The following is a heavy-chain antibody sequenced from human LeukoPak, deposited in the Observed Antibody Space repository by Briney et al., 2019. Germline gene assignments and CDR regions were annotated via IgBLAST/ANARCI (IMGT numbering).Heavy chain of an antibody. Sequence: GRSLRLSCAASGFTFSSYWMSWVRQAPRKGLEWVANIKQDGSEKYYVDSVKGRFTISRDNAKNSLYLQMNSLRAEDTAVYYCARDRVRFDYYDSSGYSLWGQGTLVTVSS. CDR1: GFTFSSYW. CDR2: IKQDGSEK. CDR3: ARDRVRFDYYDSSGYSL. D-gene: IGHD3-22*01. J-gene: IGHJ4*02. V-gene: IGHV3-7*04.